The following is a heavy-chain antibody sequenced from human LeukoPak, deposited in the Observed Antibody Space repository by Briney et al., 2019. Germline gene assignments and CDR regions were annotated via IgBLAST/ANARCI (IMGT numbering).Heavy chain of an antibody. V-gene: IGHV4-39*01. CDR3: ASVKYYYGPGSYYLDY. Sequence: SETLSLTCTVSGGSISSSSYYWGWIRQPPGKGLEWIGSIYYSGSTYYNPSLKSRVTISVDTSKNQFSLKLSSVTAADTAVYCCASVKYYYGPGSYYLDYWGQGTLVTVSS. CDR2: IYYSGST. D-gene: IGHD3-10*01. J-gene: IGHJ4*02. CDR1: GGSISSSSYY.